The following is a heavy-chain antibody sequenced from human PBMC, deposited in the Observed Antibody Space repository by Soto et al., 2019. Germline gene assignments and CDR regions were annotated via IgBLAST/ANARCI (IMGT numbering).Heavy chain of an antibody. V-gene: IGHV3-9*01. CDR3: TRDQLRSFDTGGMDV. CDR2: ISWNNENK. CDR1: GFTFDDYA. J-gene: IGHJ6*04. Sequence: EVQLVESGGGLVQPGRSLRLSCVTSGFTFDDYAMYWVRQAPGKGLEWVSGISWNNENKYYADSVRGRFNISRDRAKKSLNRQMNSLTAEDTALYYCTRDQLRSFDTGGMDVWGKGTTVSVSS. D-gene: IGHD3-9*01.